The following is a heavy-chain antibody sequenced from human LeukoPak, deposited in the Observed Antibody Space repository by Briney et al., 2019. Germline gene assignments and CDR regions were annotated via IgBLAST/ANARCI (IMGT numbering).Heavy chain of an antibody. CDR2: INHSGST. CDR1: GGSFSGYY. D-gene: IGHD3-16*02. CDR3: ARGRGDYVWGSYRYERYYLDY. V-gene: IGHV4-34*01. J-gene: IGHJ4*02. Sequence: SETLSLTCAVYGGSFSGYYWSWIRQPPGKGLEWIGEINHSGSTNYNPSLKSRVTISVDTSKNQFSLKLSSVTAADTAVYYCARGRGDYVWGSYRYERYYLDYWGQGTLVTVSS.